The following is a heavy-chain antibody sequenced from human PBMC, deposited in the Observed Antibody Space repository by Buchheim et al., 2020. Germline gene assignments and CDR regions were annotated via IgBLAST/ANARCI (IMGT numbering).Heavy chain of an antibody. CDR3: ARAGYCSSTSCHPYYYYGMDV. Sequence: QVQLQESGPGLVKPSQTLSLTCTASGGSISSGGYYWSWIRQHPGKGLEWIGYIYYSGSTYYNPSLKSRVTISVDTSKNQFSLKLSSVTAADTAVYYCARAGYCSSTSCHPYYYYGMDVWGQGTT. V-gene: IGHV4-31*03. CDR1: GGSISSGGYY. D-gene: IGHD2-2*01. J-gene: IGHJ6*02. CDR2: IYYSGST.